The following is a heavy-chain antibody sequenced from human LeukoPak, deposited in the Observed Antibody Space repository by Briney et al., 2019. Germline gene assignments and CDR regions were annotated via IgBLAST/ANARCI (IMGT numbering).Heavy chain of an antibody. J-gene: IGHJ4*02. V-gene: IGHV3-23*01. CDR2: ISGSDGNT. D-gene: IGHD3-22*01. Sequence: PGGSLRLSCAASGFTFRSYAMSWVRQAPGKGLEWVSAISGSDGNTYYADSVKGRFTISRDNSKNTLYLQMKSLRAEDTAVYYCAKFDVYGSRDYYRPTYFDYWGQGTLVTVSS. CDR1: GFTFRSYA. CDR3: AKFDVYGSRDYYRPTYFDY.